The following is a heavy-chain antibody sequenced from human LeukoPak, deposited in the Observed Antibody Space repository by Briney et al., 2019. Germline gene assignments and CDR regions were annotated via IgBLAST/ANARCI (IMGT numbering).Heavy chain of an antibody. Sequence: PGGSLRLSCSASGFTFSTYAINWVRQAPGKGLEWVSTIRDTRTYIYYADSVKGRFTISRDNAKNSVYLQLNSLIAEDTAVYYCSRDPLVSDSGDYYSDGMDVWGQGTTVTVSS. CDR3: SRDPLVSDSGDYYSDGMDV. V-gene: IGHV3-21*01. CDR1: GFTFSTYA. D-gene: IGHD3-22*01. J-gene: IGHJ6*02. CDR2: IRDTRTYI.